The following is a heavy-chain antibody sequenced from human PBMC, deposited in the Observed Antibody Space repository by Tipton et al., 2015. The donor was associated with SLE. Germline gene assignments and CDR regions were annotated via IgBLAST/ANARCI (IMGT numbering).Heavy chain of an antibody. CDR1: GYTFTNYA. CDR2: INVGNGNT. Sequence: QSGAEVKKPGASVKVSCKASGYTFTNYAMHWVRQAPGQRLEWMGWINVGNGNTKYSQKFQGRVTIARDTSANTAYMELSSLRSEDTAVYYCARDRGMAEGLDYFDYWGQGTLVTVSS. D-gene: IGHD3-10*01. V-gene: IGHV1-3*01. CDR3: ARDRGMAEGLDYFDY. J-gene: IGHJ4*02.